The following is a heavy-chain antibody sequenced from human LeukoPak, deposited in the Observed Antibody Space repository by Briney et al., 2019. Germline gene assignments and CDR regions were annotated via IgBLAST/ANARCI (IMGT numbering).Heavy chain of an antibody. J-gene: IGHJ3*02. Sequence: SETLSLTCTVSGGSISSSSYYWGWIRQPPGKGLEWIGSIYYSGSTYYNPSLKSRVTISVDTSKNQFSLKLGSVTAADTAVYYCASSPEGGYCSSTSCYGAFDIWGQGTMVTVSS. CDR1: GGSISSSSYY. V-gene: IGHV4-39*01. D-gene: IGHD2-2*01. CDR3: ASSPEGGYCSSTSCYGAFDI. CDR2: IYYSGST.